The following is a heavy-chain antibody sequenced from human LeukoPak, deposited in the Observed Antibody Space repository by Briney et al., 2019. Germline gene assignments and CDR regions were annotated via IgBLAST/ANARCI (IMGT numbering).Heavy chain of an antibody. D-gene: IGHD2-2*01. CDR2: INADGSST. J-gene: IGHJ4*02. CDR3: ARGYCSSTSCSIDY. V-gene: IGHV3-74*01. CDR1: GFTFSSYW. Sequence: GGSLRLSCAASGFTFSSYWMHWVRQAPGMGPVWVSRINADGSSTSYADSVKGRFTISRDNAKNSLYLQMNSLRAEDTAVYYCARGYCSSTSCSIDYWGQGTLVTVSS.